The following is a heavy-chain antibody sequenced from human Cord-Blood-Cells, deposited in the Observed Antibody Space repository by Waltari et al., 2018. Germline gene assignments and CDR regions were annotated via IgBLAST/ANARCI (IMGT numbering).Heavy chain of an antibody. D-gene: IGHD3-16*01. V-gene: IGHV4-34*01. CDR1: GGSFSGYY. J-gene: IGHJ2*01. CDR3: ASGFMRRYFDL. CDR2: INHSGST. Sequence: QVQLQQWGAGLLKPSETLSLTCAVYGGSFSGYYWSWIRQPPGKGLEWIGEINHSGSTNYNPSLKSRVTISVDTSKNQFSLKLSSVTAADTAVYYCASGFMRRYFDLWGRGTLVTVSS.